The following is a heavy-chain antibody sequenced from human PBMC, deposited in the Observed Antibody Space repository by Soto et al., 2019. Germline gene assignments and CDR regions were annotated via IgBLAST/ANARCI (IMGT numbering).Heavy chain of an antibody. CDR1: GGTFSSYA. CDR3: ARSEMATQTFDY. D-gene: IGHD5-12*01. V-gene: IGHV1-69*01. J-gene: IGHJ4*02. CDR2: IIPIFGTA. Sequence: QVQLVQSGAEVQKPGSSVKVSCKASGGTFSSYAISWVRQAPGQGLEWMGGIIPIFGTANYAQKFQGRVTITANESTSTAYMELSSLRSEDTAVYYCARSEMATQTFDYWGQGTLVTVSS.